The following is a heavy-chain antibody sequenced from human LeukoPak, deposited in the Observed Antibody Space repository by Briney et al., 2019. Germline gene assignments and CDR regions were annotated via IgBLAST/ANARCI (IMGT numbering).Heavy chain of an antibody. CDR1: GFTLSRYW. CDR3: VSFYETY. Sequence: GGSLRLSCAASGFTLSRYWRHWVRQAPGKGLVWVSHINSDGSWTSYADSVKGRFTISKDNAKNTVYLQMNSLRAEDAAVYYCVSFYETYWGRGTLVTVSS. V-gene: IGHV3-74*01. D-gene: IGHD2/OR15-2a*01. CDR2: INSDGSWT. J-gene: IGHJ4*02.